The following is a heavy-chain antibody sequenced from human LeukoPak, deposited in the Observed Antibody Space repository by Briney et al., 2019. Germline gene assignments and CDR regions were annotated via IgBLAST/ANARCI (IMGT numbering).Heavy chain of an antibody. CDR3: AKVHPLFPY. CDR2: IWYDGSNK. CDR1: GFTFNTYG. J-gene: IGHJ4*02. V-gene: IGHV3-33*06. Sequence: GWSLRLSCAASGFTFNTYGMHWVRQAPGKGLEWVAVIWYDGSNKYFSDSVKGRFTISRDNSKNTLYLQMNSLRAEDTAIYYCAKVHPLFPYWGQGTLVTVST. D-gene: IGHD2-21*01.